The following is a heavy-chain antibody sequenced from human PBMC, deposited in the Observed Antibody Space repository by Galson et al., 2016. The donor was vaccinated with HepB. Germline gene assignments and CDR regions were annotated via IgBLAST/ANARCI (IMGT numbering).Heavy chain of an antibody. CDR1: GGSISSVNW. J-gene: IGHJ4*02. CDR3: ARDATKENIWGTYRYLDC. Sequence: SETLSLTCAVSGGSISSVNWWSWVRQPPGKGLEWIGEIYQTGSTNYNPSLQSRVTMSVDKSKNHFSLEMNSVTAADTAMYYGARDATKENIWGTYRYLDCWGQGTLVTVSS. V-gene: IGHV4-4*02. CDR2: IYQTGST. D-gene: IGHD3-16*02.